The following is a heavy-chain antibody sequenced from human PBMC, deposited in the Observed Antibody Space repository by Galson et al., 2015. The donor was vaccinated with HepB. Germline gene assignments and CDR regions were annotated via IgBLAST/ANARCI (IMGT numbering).Heavy chain of an antibody. V-gene: IGHV3-30-3*01. CDR3: ARASATWGWFDP. D-gene: IGHD3-16*01. CDR1: GFTFSSYA. CDR2: ISYDGSNK. Sequence: SLRLSCAASGFTFSSYAMHWVRQAPGKGLEWVAVISYDGSNKYYADSVKGRFTISRDNSKNTLYLQMNSLRAEDTAVYYCARASATWGWFDPWGQGTLVTVSS. J-gene: IGHJ5*02.